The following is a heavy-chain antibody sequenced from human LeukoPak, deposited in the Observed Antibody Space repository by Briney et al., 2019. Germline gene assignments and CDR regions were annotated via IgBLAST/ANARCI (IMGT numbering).Heavy chain of an antibody. J-gene: IGHJ5*02. Sequence: GASVKVSCKASGYTFTGYYMHWVRQAPGQGLEWMGWINPNSGGTNYAQKFQGRVTMTRDTSISTAYMELSRLRSDDTAVYYCARDFMVRGVRGYWFDPWGQGTLVTVSS. CDR1: GYTFTGYY. CDR2: INPNSGGT. V-gene: IGHV1-2*02. D-gene: IGHD3-10*01. CDR3: ARDFMVRGVRGYWFDP.